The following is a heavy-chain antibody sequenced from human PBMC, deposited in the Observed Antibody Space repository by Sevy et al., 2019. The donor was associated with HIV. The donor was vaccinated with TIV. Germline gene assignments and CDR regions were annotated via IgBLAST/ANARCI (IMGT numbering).Heavy chain of an antibody. D-gene: IGHD4-17*01. CDR3: ARDLEFYDYGDYGPAFMPDY. CDR1: GFTFSTYG. Sequence: GGSLRRSCAASGFTFSTYGMHWVRQAPGKGLEWVAVMWFDGSNTYYADSVKGRFTISRDIAKNTLHLQMNSLRAEDTAVYYCARDLEFYDYGDYGPAFMPDYWGQGTLVTVSS. V-gene: IGHV3-33*01. J-gene: IGHJ4*02. CDR2: MWFDGSNT.